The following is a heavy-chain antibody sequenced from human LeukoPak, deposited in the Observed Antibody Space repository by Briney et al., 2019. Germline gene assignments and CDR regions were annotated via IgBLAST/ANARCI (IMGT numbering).Heavy chain of an antibody. V-gene: IGHV3-23*01. D-gene: IGHD2-15*01. CDR1: GFTFNSYV. Sequence: PGGSLRLSCEVSGFTFNSYVMSWVRRAPGKGLEWVSSFNGRGGYTFYADSVKGRFTISRDNSKNTLYLQMNSLRAEDTAVYYCAKSVPGRYCSGGSCYFRLRGFDYWGQGTLVTVSS. CDR2: FNGRGGYT. J-gene: IGHJ4*02. CDR3: AKSVPGRYCSGGSCYFRLRGFDY.